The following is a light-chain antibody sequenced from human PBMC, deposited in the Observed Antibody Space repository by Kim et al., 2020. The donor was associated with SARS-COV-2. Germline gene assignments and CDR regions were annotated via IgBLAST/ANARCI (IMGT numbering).Light chain of an antibody. V-gene: IGKV2-28*01. CDR1: QSLLHSNGYNF. J-gene: IGKJ1*01. CDR3: MQAFQAPWT. CDR2: LGS. Sequence: DIVLTQSPLSLPVTPGEPASISCRSGQSLLHSNGYNFLDWYLQKPGQSPHLLIHLGSIRASGVPDRFSGSGSGTDFILKISRVEAEDVGVYYCMQAFQAPWTSGQGTKVDIK.